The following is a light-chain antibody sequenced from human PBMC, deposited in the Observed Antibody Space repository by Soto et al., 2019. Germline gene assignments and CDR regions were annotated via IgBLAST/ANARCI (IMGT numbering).Light chain of an antibody. CDR2: GAS. CDR3: QQYNNWPRT. CDR1: QSVSSN. Sequence: EIVMTQSPATLSVSPGERATLSCRASQSVSSNLAWYQQRPGQAPRLLISGASTRATGIPARFTGSVSETEFTLTISSLQSEDFAFYYCQQYNNWPRTFGQGTKV. J-gene: IGKJ1*01. V-gene: IGKV3-15*01.